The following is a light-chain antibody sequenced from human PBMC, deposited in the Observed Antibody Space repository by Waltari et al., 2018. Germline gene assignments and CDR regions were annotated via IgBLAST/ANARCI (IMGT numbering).Light chain of an antibody. J-gene: IGKJ3*01. CDR2: WAS. V-gene: IGKV4-1*01. CDR3: LQYSTTPRT. CDR1: QSVLYIPNNKNY. Sequence: DTVLTQSPDSLAVSLGARATINCKSSQSVLYIPNNKNYLAWYQNKKGQPPKLLIYWASTRESGVPDRFSGSGSGTDFTLTISSLQAEDVAVYYCLQYSTTPRTFGPGTKVEIK.